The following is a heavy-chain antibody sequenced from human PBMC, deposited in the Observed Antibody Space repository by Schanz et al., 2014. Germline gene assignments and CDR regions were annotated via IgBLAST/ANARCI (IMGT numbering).Heavy chain of an antibody. V-gene: IGHV1-18*01. CDR2: ISGSNGNT. D-gene: IGHD3-16*01. CDR1: GYTFISYG. J-gene: IGHJ2*01. CDR3: VRVPSRDVSFDL. Sequence: QVQLVQSGAEVRKPGASVKVSCKASGYTFISYGISWVRQAPGQGLEWLGWISGSNGNTNYAQKLQGRLTMTTDTSTSTAYMELRSLRSDDTAHYYCVRVPSRDVSFDLWGRGTLVTVSS.